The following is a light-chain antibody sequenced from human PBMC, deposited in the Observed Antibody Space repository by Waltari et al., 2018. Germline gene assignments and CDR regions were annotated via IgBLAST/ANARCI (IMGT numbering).Light chain of an antibody. CDR1: SSDVGSYNL. J-gene: IGLJ2*01. CDR2: EVI. Sequence: QSALAQPASVSGSPGQSITISCTGTSSDVGSYNLVSWYQQHPGKVPKLMIYEVIKRPSGVSNRFAGSKSGNTASLTISELQAEDEADYYCCSYVGGSSLIFGGGTKLTVL. CDR3: CSYVGGSSLI. V-gene: IGLV2-23*02.